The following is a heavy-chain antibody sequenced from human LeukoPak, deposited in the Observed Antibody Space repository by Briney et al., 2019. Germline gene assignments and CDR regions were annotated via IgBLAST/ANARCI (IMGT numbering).Heavy chain of an antibody. D-gene: IGHD3-16*01. Sequence: PGGSLRLSCAASGLSSFAMSWVRQGPARGLEWVSSIRDNGETFYADSVKGRFTLSSDSSRNTVYFQLNNLRVEDTAIYYCARASWVSSTDAVRWGQGTLVTVSS. CDR1: GLSSFA. CDR3: ARASWVSSTDAVR. CDR2: IRDNGET. J-gene: IGHJ4*02. V-gene: IGHV3-23*01.